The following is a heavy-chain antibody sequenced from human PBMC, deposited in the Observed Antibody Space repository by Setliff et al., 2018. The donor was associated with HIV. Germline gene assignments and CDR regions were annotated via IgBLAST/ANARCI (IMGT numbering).Heavy chain of an antibody. D-gene: IGHD3-22*01. J-gene: IGHJ5*01. Sequence: ASVKVSCKASGYTFTSYDINWVRQATGHGLEWMGWINPYSGNTGYAQKFQGRVTMTRETSTSTAYLELSNLRAEDTAVYYCARGIYDSSGFWYPHGDSWGQGTLVTVSS. CDR1: GYTFTSYD. V-gene: IGHV1-8*01. CDR3: ARGIYDSSGFWYPHGDS. CDR2: INPYSGNT.